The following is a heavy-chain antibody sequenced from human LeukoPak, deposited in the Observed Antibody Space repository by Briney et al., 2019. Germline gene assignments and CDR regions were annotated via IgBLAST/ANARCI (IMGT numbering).Heavy chain of an antibody. CDR3: AREQVVPAAIRDDYYYMDV. J-gene: IGHJ6*03. CDR2: INHSGST. CDR1: GGSFSGYY. D-gene: IGHD2-2*01. Sequence: PSETLSLTCAVYGGSFSGYYWSWIRQPPGKGLEWIGEINHSGSTNYNPSLKSRVTISVDTSKNQFSLKLSSVTAADTAVYYCAREQVVPAAIRDDYYYMDVWGKGTTVTVSS. V-gene: IGHV4-34*01.